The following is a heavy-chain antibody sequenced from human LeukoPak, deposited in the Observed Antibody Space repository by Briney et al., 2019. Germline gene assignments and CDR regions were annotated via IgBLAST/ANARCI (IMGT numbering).Heavy chain of an antibody. CDR1: GGSISSYY. CDR3: ARAGTNWSSGCFFDY. CDR2: ISYSGST. Sequence: SETLSLTCTVSGGSISSYYWSWIRQPPGKGLEWIGYISYSGSTNYNPSLKSRVSISVDTSKNQFSLKLSSVTAADTAVYYCARAGTNWSSGCFFDYWGQGALVTVSS. V-gene: IGHV4-59*08. D-gene: IGHD1-1*01. J-gene: IGHJ4*02.